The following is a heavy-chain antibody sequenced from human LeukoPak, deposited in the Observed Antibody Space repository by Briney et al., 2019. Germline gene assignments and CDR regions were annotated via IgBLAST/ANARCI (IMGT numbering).Heavy chain of an antibody. CDR1: GGSISGYY. D-gene: IGHD3-3*01. V-gene: IGHV4-59*01. CDR2: IYYSGST. CDR3: ARIGFSWSYYFDY. J-gene: IGHJ4*02. Sequence: PSETLSLTCTVSGGSISGYYWSWIRQSPGKGLEWIGHIYYSGSTTYNPSLKSRVTISVDTSKNQFSLKLNSVTAADTALYYCARIGFSWSYYFDYWGQGTLVTVSS.